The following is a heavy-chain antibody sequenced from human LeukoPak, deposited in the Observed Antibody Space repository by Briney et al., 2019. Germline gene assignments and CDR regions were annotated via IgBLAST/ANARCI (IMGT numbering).Heavy chain of an antibody. D-gene: IGHD2-2*01. CDR3: ARPGATATDGFDI. J-gene: IGHJ3*02. CDR2: IYYSGST. V-gene: IGHV4-38-2*01. CDR1: GDSITNGCY. Sequence: SETLSLTCVVSGDSITNGCYWGWIRQPPGKGLQWIGSIYYSGSTYYNPSLKSRVTISVDTSKNQLSLRLNSVTAADTAVYYCARPGATATDGFDIWGQGTLVTVSS.